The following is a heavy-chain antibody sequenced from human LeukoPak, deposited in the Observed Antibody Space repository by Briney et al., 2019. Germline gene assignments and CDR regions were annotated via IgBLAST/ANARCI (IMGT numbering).Heavy chain of an antibody. Sequence: GGSLRLSCAASGFTFSSYGMHWVRQAPGKGLEWVAFMRYDGSNKYYADSVKGRFTISRDNSKNTLYLQMNSLRAEDTAVYYCAKELNYYDSSGYPDWGQGTLVTVSS. D-gene: IGHD3-22*01. CDR3: AKELNYYDSSGYPD. CDR1: GFTFSSYG. CDR2: MRYDGSNK. V-gene: IGHV3-30*02. J-gene: IGHJ4*02.